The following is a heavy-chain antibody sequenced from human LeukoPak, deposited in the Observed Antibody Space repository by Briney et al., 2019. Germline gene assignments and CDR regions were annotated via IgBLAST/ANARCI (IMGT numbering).Heavy chain of an antibody. CDR2: INPSGGST. Sequence: GASVKVSCKASGYTFTSYYMHWVRQAPGQGLEWMGIINPSGGSTSYAQKFQGRVTMTRDMSTSTVYMELSRLRSDDTAVYYCARAGGVYYDSSGYPDYWGQGTLVTVSS. D-gene: IGHD3-22*01. J-gene: IGHJ4*02. CDR1: GYTFTSYY. V-gene: IGHV1-46*01. CDR3: ARAGGVYYDSSGYPDY.